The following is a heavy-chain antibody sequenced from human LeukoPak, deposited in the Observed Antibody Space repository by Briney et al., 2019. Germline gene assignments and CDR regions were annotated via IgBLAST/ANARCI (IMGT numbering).Heavy chain of an antibody. Sequence: GASVKVSCKASGYTFTGYRIYWVRQAPGQGLEWMGWINPNTGGTNYAQKFQGRVTMTRDTSISTNYMELSRLRSDDTALYYCARLYEGVDVWGQGTTVTVS. CDR3: ARLYEGVDV. CDR2: INPNTGGT. CDR1: GYTFTGYR. V-gene: IGHV1-2*02. D-gene: IGHD2-8*01. J-gene: IGHJ6*02.